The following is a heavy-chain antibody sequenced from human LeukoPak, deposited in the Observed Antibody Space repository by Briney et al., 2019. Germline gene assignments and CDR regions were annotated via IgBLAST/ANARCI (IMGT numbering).Heavy chain of an antibody. V-gene: IGHV4-59*01. CDR2: IYYSGST. CDR1: GGSIGSYY. D-gene: IGHD3-10*01. CDR3: ARGRGLDY. J-gene: IGHJ4*02. Sequence: PSETLSLTCTVSGGSIGSYYWSWIRQPPGKGLEWIGYIYYSGSTNYNPSLKSRVTISVDTSKNQFSLKLSSVTAADTAVYYCARGRGLDYWGQGTLVTVSS.